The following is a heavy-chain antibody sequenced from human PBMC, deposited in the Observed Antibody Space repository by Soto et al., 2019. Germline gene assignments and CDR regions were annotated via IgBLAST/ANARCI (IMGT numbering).Heavy chain of an antibody. CDR1: GFTFSSYA. CDR3: AKGTSRTTTVSWFDP. V-gene: IGHV3-23*01. J-gene: IGHJ5*02. D-gene: IGHD4-4*01. Sequence: GGSLRLSCAASGFTFSSYAMSWVRQAPGKGLEWVSAITGSGGSTYYADSVKGRFTISRDNSKNTLYLQMNSVRAEDTAVYYCAKGTSRTTTVSWFDPWGQGTLVTVSS. CDR2: ITGSGGST.